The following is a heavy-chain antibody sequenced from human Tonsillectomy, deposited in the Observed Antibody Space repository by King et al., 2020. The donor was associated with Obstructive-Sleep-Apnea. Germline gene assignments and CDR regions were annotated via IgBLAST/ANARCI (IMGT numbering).Heavy chain of an antibody. V-gene: IGHV3-21*01. Sequence: VQLVESGGGLVKPGGSLRLSCAASGFTFSSYSMNWVRQAPGKGLEWVSSISSSSSYIYYADSVKGRFTISRDNAKNSLYLQMNRLRAEDTAVYYCARDRFLRWPIRGGGMDVWGQGTTVTVSS. CDR3: ARDRFLRWPIRGGGMDV. CDR1: GFTFSSYS. J-gene: IGHJ6*02. D-gene: IGHD2-21*01. CDR2: ISSSSSYI.